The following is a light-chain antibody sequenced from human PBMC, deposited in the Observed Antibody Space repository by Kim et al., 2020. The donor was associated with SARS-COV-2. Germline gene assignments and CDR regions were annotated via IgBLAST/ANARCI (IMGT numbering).Light chain of an antibody. J-gene: IGLJ1*01. CDR1: SSNIGAGYD. Sequence: QGVTISCTGSSSNIGAGYDVHWYQQLPGTAPKLLIYGNSNRPSGVPDRFSGSKSGTSASLAITGLQAEDEADYYCQSYDSSLREVFGTGTKVTVL. CDR3: QSYDSSLREV. CDR2: GNS. V-gene: IGLV1-40*01.